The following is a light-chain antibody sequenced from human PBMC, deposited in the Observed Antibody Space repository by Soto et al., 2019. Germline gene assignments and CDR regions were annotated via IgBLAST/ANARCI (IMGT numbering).Light chain of an antibody. V-gene: IGKV3-11*01. CDR3: QQRSNWPWT. CDR2: DAS. J-gene: IGKJ1*01. Sequence: EIVLTQSPATLSLSPGERATLSCRASQSVSSFLAWYQQKVGQAPRLLIYDASNRATGIPARFSGSGSGTDFTLIISSLDPEDFAVYYCQQRSNWPWTFGQGTRVEIK. CDR1: QSVSSF.